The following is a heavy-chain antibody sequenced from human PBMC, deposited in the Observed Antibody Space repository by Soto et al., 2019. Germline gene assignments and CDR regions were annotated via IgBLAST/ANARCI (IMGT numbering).Heavy chain of an antibody. D-gene: IGHD3-22*01. J-gene: IGHJ4*02. CDR1: DGSMNSDSSY. CDR2: IKHSGST. CDR3: ARLGGYVSVGYYYLWDS. V-gene: IGHV4-39*01. Sequence: QLQLQESGPGLVKPSETLSLTCRVSDGSMNSDSSYWGWIRQPPGKGLEWIGVIKHSGSTFHDLSLKVRVAMSVDGTRNQFSLKLTSMTAADTAVYYCARLGGYVSVGYYYLWDSWGQGNLVTVSS.